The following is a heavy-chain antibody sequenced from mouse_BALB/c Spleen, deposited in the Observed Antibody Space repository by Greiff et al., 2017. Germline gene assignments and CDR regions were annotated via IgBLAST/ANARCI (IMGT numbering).Heavy chain of an antibody. D-gene: IGHD2-2*01. CDR1: GFSLTSYG. Sequence: VKVVESGPGLVAPSQSLSITCTVSGFSLTSYGVHWVRQPPGKGLEWLGVIWAGGSTNYNSALMSRLSISKDNSKSQVFLKMNSLQTDDTAMYYCAREIYYGYDFDYWGQGTTLTVSS. V-gene: IGHV2-9*02. CDR2: IWAGGST. CDR3: AREIYYGYDFDY. J-gene: IGHJ2*01.